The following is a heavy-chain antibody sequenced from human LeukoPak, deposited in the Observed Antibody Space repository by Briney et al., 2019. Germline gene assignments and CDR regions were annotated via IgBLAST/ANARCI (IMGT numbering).Heavy chain of an antibody. CDR3: ARNSRTYGDYDF. V-gene: IGHV4-59*01. CDR2: IYYSGST. Sequence: SETLSLTCTVSGGSISNYYWSWFRQPPGKGLEWIGYIYYSGSTNYNPSLKSRVTISVDTSKNQFSLKLSSVTAADTAVYYCARNSRTYGDYDFWGQGTLVTVSS. J-gene: IGHJ4*02. CDR1: GGSISNYY. D-gene: IGHD4-17*01.